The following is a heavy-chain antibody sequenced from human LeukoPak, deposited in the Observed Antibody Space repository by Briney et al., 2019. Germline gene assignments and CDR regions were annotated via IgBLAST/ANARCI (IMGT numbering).Heavy chain of an antibody. CDR3: AKGSKHDYGGALDY. CDR1: GFTFSSYA. V-gene: IGHV3-23*01. Sequence: GGSLRLSCAASGFTFSSYAMSWVRQAPGKGLEWVSAISGSGGSTYYADSVKGRFTISRDNSKNTLYLQMSSLRAEDTAVYYCAKGSKHDYGGALDYWGQGTLVTVSS. CDR2: ISGSGGST. J-gene: IGHJ4*02. D-gene: IGHD4-23*01.